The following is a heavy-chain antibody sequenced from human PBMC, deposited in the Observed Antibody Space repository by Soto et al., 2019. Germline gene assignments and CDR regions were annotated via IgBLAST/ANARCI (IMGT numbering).Heavy chain of an antibody. CDR2: ISYDGSNK. D-gene: IGHD3-22*01. Sequence: GGSLRLSCAASGFTFSSYGMHWVRQAPGKGLECVAVISYDGSNKYYADSVKGRFTISRDNSKNTLYLQMNSLRAEDTAVYYCAKDHHYYDSSGSYYFDYWGQGTLVTVSS. V-gene: IGHV3-30*18. CDR3: AKDHHYYDSSGSYYFDY. J-gene: IGHJ4*02. CDR1: GFTFSSYG.